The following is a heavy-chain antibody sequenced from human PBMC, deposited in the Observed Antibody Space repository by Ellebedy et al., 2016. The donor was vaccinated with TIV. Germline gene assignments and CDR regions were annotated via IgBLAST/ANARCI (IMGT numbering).Heavy chain of an antibody. CDR2: ISSNGGST. CDR3: VKANGQLVQYDAFDI. V-gene: IGHV3-64D*06. Sequence: GESLKISXAASGFTFSSYAMHWVRQAPGKGLEYVSAISSNGGSTYYADSVKGRFTISRDNSKNTLYLQMSSLRAEDTAVYYCVKANGQLVQYDAFDIWGQGTMVTVSS. J-gene: IGHJ3*02. D-gene: IGHD6-6*01. CDR1: GFTFSSYA.